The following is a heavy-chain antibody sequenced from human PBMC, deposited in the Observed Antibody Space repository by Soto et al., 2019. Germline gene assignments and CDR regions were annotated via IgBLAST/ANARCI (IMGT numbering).Heavy chain of an antibody. J-gene: IGHJ5*02. CDR2: IRSKGHNYAT. V-gene: IGHV3-73*01. CDR1: GFAFSGSA. D-gene: IGHD3-16*01. CDR3: TRDLFSYDYSGILWFDP. Sequence: GGSLRLSCADSGFAFSGSAMYWVRQASGKGPEWVGRIRSKGHNYATEYGASVKGRFTISRDDSKNTAYPQMNSLQTEDTAVYYCTRDLFSYDYSGILWFDPWGQGTLVTVSS.